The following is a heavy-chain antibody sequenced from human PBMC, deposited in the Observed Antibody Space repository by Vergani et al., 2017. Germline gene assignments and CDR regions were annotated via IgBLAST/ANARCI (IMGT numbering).Heavy chain of an antibody. CDR2: IYYSGST. V-gene: IGHV4-39*07. Sequence: QLQLQESGPGLVKPSETLSLTCTVSGGSISSSSYYWGWIRQPPGKGLEWIGRIYYSGSTNYNPSLKSRVTISVDTSNNQFALKLSSGTAADTAVYYCARSTYYYDSSGYFVGNGDDAFDIWGQGTMVTVSS. J-gene: IGHJ3*02. D-gene: IGHD3-22*01. CDR1: GGSISSSSYY. CDR3: ARSTYYYDSSGYFVGNGDDAFDI.